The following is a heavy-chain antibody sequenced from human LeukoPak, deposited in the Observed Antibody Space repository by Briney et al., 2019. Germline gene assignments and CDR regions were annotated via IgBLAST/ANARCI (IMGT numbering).Heavy chain of an antibody. CDR3: ARPGDPYYYYGMDV. V-gene: IGHV1-8*01. J-gene: IGHJ6*02. CDR1: GYTFTSYD. Sequence: ASVKVSCKASGYTFTSYDINWVRQATGQGLEWMGWMNPNSGNTGYAQKFQGRVTMTRNTSISTAYMELSSLRSEDTAVYYCARPGDPYYYYGMDVWGQGTRSPSP. CDR2: MNPNSGNT. D-gene: IGHD2-21*02.